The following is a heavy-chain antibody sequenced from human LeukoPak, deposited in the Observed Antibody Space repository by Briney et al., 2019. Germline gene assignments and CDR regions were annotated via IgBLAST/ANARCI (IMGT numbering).Heavy chain of an antibody. D-gene: IGHD1-26*01. V-gene: IGHV1-69*06. Sequence: ASVKVSCKASGGTFTTYTISWVRQAPGQGLEWMGAIIPIFGTTHYAQKFQGRVTITADKSTTTAYMEMRSLRSEDTAVYYCARVPGSVNGFDPWGQGTLVTVSS. CDR3: ARVPGSVNGFDP. CDR1: GGTFTTYT. J-gene: IGHJ5*02. CDR2: IIPIFGTT.